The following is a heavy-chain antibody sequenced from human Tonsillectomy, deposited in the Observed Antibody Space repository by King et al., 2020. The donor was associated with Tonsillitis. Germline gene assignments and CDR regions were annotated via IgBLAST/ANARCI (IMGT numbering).Heavy chain of an antibody. Sequence: QLVQSGTDVKVPGASVTVSCKASGYTFTNYHIHWIRQAPGQGLEWMGWINCNSGSTNYPQNLQGRVTLTRDTSTNTAYMDLRSLRSDDTAIYYCSRETWVYGSWGQGTLVTVSS. V-gene: IGHV1-2*02. CDR2: INCNSGST. CDR3: SRETWVYGS. D-gene: IGHD5-24*01. J-gene: IGHJ5*02. CDR1: GYTFTNYH.